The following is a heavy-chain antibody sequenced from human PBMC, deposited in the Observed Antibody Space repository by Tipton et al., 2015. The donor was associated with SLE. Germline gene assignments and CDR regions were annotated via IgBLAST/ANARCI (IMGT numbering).Heavy chain of an antibody. D-gene: IGHD6-19*01. CDR2: IYYSGST. CDR3: ARQRGSGGRYQGADWYFDL. Sequence: TLSLTCTVSGGSISSSSYYWGWIRQPPGKGLEWIGSIYYSGSTYYNPSLRSRVTISVDTSKNQFSLKLSSVTAADTAVYYCARQRGSGGRYQGADWYFDLWGRGTLVTVSS. J-gene: IGHJ2*01. CDR1: GGSISSSSYY. V-gene: IGHV4-39*07.